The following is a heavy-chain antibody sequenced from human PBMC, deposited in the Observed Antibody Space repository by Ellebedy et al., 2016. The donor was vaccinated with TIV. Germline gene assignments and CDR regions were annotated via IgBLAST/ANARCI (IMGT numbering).Heavy chain of an antibody. D-gene: IGHD3-22*01. CDR1: GFTFSSYA. CDR3: AKGRKLIRSSSLDY. J-gene: IGHJ4*02. V-gene: IGHV3-23*01. Sequence: GESLKISCAASGFTFSSYAMNWIRQAPGKGLEWGAVISGGGETTSYADSVKGRFTISRDNSKNMLFLQMNILRAEDTALYYCAKGRKLIRSSSLDYWGQGTLVTVSS. CDR2: ISGGGETT.